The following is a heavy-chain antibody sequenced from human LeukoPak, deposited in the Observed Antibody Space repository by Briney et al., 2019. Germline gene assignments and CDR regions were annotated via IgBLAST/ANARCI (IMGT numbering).Heavy chain of an antibody. CDR1: GGSISSSSYY. V-gene: IGHV4-61*01. D-gene: IGHD3-10*01. CDR3: ARSPSLSGSCLGVLSWFDP. J-gene: IGHJ5*02. Sequence: PSETLSLTCTVSGGSISSSSYYWSWIRQPPGKGLEWIGYIYYSGSTNYNPSLKSRVAMSVDTSKNQFSLKLSSVTAADTAVYYCARSPSLSGSCLGVLSWFDPWGQGTLVTVSS. CDR2: IYYSGST.